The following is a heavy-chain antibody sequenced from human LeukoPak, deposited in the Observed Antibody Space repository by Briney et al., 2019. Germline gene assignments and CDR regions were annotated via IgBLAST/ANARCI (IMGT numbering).Heavy chain of an antibody. D-gene: IGHD3-22*01. Sequence: PGESLKISCKGSGYSFTSYWIGWVRQMPGKGLEWMGIIYPGDSDTRYSPSFQGQVTISADKSISTAYLQWSSLKASDTAMYYCASAYYYDSSGYYIPDYWGQGTLVTVSS. CDR2: IYPGDSDT. CDR1: GYSFTSYW. CDR3: ASAYYYDSSGYYIPDY. J-gene: IGHJ4*02. V-gene: IGHV5-51*01.